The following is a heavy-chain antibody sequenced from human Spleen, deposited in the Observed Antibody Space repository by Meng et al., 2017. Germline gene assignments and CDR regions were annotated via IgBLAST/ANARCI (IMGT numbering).Heavy chain of an antibody. D-gene: IGHD2/OR15-2a*01. CDR2: ISPNSGDT. Sequence: ASVKVSCKASGYTFTSYGISWVRQAPGQGLEWMGWISPNSGDTNYAQKLQARVTMTTDTSTNTAYMELRSLRSDDTAVYYCARDCTTSSCPFDYWGQGALVTVSS. CDR3: ARDCTTSSCPFDY. CDR1: GYTFTSYG. V-gene: IGHV1-18*01. J-gene: IGHJ4*02.